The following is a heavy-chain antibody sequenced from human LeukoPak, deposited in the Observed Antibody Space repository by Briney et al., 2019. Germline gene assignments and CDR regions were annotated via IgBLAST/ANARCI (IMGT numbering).Heavy chain of an antibody. D-gene: IGHD4-23*01. CDR2: ISYSGYT. CDR3: ARGRNDNGGMFFDS. CDR1: GGSIRSYY. J-gene: IGHJ4*02. V-gene: IGHV4-59*01. Sequence: SETLSLTCTVSGGSIRSYYWNWIRRAPGKGLEWVGFISYSGYTSYSPSLKSRVAISVDTAKSQFSLRLNSMTAADTAIYYCARGRNDNGGMFFDSWAQGNLVTVSS.